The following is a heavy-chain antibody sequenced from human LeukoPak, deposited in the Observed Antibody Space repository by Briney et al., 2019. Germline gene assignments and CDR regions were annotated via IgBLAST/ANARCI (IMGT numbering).Heavy chain of an antibody. CDR2: IKQDGSET. J-gene: IGHJ4*02. CDR1: GFTFSNYR. D-gene: IGHD2-15*01. V-gene: IGHV3-7*01. Sequence: PGGSLRLSCAASGFTFSNYRMSWVRQAPGKGLEWVANIKQDGSETHYVASVRGRFIVSRDNAKNSVFLQMNSLGVEDTAIYYCARDFAAAVGWGQGTLVTVSS. CDR3: ARDFAAAVG.